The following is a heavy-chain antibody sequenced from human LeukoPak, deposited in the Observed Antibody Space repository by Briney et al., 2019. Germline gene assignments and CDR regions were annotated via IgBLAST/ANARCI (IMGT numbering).Heavy chain of an antibody. CDR1: GFAFNSFG. Sequence: GGPLRLSCAASGFAFNSFGLHWVRQAPGRGLEWLAVVWYDENKKDYADSVKGRFTISRDNSDKTLYLQMDSLRVEDTAVYYCARGSSNTWPPGAEYFEHWGQGALVTVSS. V-gene: IGHV3-33*01. J-gene: IGHJ1*01. CDR3: ARGSSNTWPPGAEYFEH. D-gene: IGHD6-13*01. CDR2: VWYDENKK.